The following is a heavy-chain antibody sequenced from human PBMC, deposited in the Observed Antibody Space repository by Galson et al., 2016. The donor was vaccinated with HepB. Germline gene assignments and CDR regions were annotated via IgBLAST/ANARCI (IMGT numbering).Heavy chain of an antibody. CDR2: IFHSGSI. Sequence: SETLSLTCAVSGDSISSNHWWSWVRQSPGKGLEWIGEIFHSGSINYNPSLKSRVTISVDKSKNQFSLILTSATAADTALYYCARDSLGIAARPVFDYWGQGTRVTVSS. D-gene: IGHD6-6*01. J-gene: IGHJ4*02. CDR3: ARDSLGIAARPVFDY. CDR1: GDSISSNHW. V-gene: IGHV4-4*02.